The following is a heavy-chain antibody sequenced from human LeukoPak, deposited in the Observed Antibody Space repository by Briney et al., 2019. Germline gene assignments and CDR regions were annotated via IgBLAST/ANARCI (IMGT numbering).Heavy chain of an antibody. CDR3: AKVYSSSWYFDY. CDR1: GFTFSSYA. Sequence: GGSLRLSCAASGFTFSSYAMSWVRQAPGKGLEWVSAISGSGGSTYYADSVKGRFTISRDNSENTLYLQMNSLRAEDTAVYYCAKVYSSSWYFDYWGQGTLVTVSS. V-gene: IGHV3-23*01. D-gene: IGHD6-13*01. CDR2: ISGSGGST. J-gene: IGHJ4*02.